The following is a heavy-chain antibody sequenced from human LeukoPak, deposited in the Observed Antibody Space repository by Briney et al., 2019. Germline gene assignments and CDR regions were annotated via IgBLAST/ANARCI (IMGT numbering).Heavy chain of an antibody. Sequence: QTGGSLRLSCAASGFTFSDYTMSWVRQVPGKGLEWISAMGGYGADTYYADSLKGRFTISRDNSKNTLYLQMNSLRAEDTAVYYCAKALLLFSSDYFDYWGQGTLVTVSS. V-gene: IGHV3-23*01. CDR3: AKALLLFSSDYFDY. J-gene: IGHJ4*02. D-gene: IGHD3-10*01. CDR1: GFTFSDYT. CDR2: MGGYGADT.